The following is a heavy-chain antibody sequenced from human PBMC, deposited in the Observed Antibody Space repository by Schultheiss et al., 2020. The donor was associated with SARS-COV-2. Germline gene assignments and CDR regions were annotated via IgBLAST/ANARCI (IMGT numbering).Heavy chain of an antibody. Sequence: TLSLTCTVSGGSISTYYWNWIRQPPGKGLEWIGYIYSRGTNYNSSLKSRVTISLDSSKNQFSLSLSSVTVADTAVYYCARSPSAWGGTENWGQGTLVTVSS. J-gene: IGHJ4*02. CDR3: ARSPSAWGGTEN. CDR1: GGSISTYY. CDR2: IYSRGT. V-gene: IGHV4-59*01. D-gene: IGHD6-19*01.